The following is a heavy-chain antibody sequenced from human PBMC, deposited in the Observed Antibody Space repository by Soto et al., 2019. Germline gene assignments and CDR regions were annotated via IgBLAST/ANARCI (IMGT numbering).Heavy chain of an antibody. D-gene: IGHD1-26*01. CDR3: ARVGADSSWYYYVLDV. V-gene: IGHV2-26*03. CDR1: GFSLTTGRMG. Sequence: QVTLKESGPVLVKATETLTLTCAISGFSLTTGRMGVSWIRQPPGKALEWVAHIFSNNERSYSTSLQSRLSISDDTSESQVVLTMTDVDHVDTATYFCARVGADSSWYYYVLDVWGQGTTVTVS. J-gene: IGHJ6*02. CDR2: IFSNNER.